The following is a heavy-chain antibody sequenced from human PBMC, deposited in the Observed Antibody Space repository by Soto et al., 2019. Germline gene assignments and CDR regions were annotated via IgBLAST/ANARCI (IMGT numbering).Heavy chain of an antibody. D-gene: IGHD4-17*01. Sequence: SETLSLTCTVSSGSISSSSYYWGWIRQPPGKGLEWIGSIHYSGSTYYNPSLKSRVTISVDTSKNQFSLKLSSVTAAETAVYYCARQDYGDYVRKWFDPWGQGTLVTVSS. CDR3: ARQDYGDYVRKWFDP. CDR1: SGSISSSSYY. CDR2: IHYSGST. V-gene: IGHV4-39*01. J-gene: IGHJ5*02.